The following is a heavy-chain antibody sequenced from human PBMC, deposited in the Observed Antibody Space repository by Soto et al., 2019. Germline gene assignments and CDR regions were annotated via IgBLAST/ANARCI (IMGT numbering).Heavy chain of an antibody. CDR2: INYRVTT. V-gene: IGHV4-31*03. Sequence: QVRLQESGPGLVKPSQTLSLTCTVSGGSTTSGAYYWGWVRQQPGKGPEWIAYINYRVTTYYNPSLKGRVTMSIDTSNNYFSLNVTPLSAADTAVYYCARVSATGTRWFDPWGQGTLVTVSS. CDR3: ARVSATGTRWFDP. D-gene: IGHD6-13*01. J-gene: IGHJ5*02. CDR1: GGSTTSGAYY.